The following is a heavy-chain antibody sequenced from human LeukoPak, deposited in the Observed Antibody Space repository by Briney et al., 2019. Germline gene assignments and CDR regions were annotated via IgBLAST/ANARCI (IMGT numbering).Heavy chain of an antibody. J-gene: IGHJ4*02. CDR3: ARDLGRDGYFDY. V-gene: IGHV3-74*01. D-gene: IGHD5-24*01. CDR2: INSDGSST. Sequence: GGSLRLSCAASGLTFRSYWMHWVRQAPGKGLVWVSRINSDGSSTSYADSAKGRLTISRDNAKNTLYLQMNSLRAEDTAVYYCARDLGRDGYFDYWGQGTLVTVSS. CDR1: GLTFRSYW.